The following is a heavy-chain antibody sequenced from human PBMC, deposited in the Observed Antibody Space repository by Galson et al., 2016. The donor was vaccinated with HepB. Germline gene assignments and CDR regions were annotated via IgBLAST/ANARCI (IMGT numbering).Heavy chain of an antibody. CDR3: ARGGRFYFYGMDV. Sequence: GKGLDWIGEIYHGGTTNYNPSLKSRVTISVDMSNKQFSLKLSSVPAAGTAVYFCARGGRFYFYGMDVWGQGTTVTVSS. J-gene: IGHJ6*02. V-gene: IGHV4-4*01. D-gene: IGHD3-16*01. CDR2: IYHGGTT.